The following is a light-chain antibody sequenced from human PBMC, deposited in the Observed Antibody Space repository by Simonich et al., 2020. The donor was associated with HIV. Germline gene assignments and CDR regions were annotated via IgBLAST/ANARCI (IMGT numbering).Light chain of an antibody. CDR3: SSYAGSNVWV. J-gene: IGLJ3*02. V-gene: IGLV2-8*01. CDR2: QVS. Sequence: QSALTQPPSASGSPGQSVTLSCTGTTTYVGDYKYFSWYQQHPGKAPKLMIYQVSKRPSGVPDRFSGSKSGNTASLAVSGLQAEDEADYYCSSYAGSNVWVFGGGTKLSVL. CDR1: TTYVGDYKY.